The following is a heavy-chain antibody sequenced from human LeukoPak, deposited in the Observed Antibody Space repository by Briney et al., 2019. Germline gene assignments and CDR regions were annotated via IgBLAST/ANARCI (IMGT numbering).Heavy chain of an antibody. CDR3: ARDRPGDV. Sequence: GGSLRLSCAASGFTFSSYEMHWVRQAPGKGLEYVSVISSNGDSTYANFVKGRFIISRDNSKNTLYLQMGSLRPEDMAVYYCARDRPGDVWGEGTTVTVSS. J-gene: IGHJ6*04. V-gene: IGHV3-64*01. CDR1: GFTFSSYE. CDR2: ISSNGDST.